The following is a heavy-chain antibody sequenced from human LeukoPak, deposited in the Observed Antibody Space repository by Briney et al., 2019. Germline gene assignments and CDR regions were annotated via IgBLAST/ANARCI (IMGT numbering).Heavy chain of an antibody. Sequence: PGGSLRLSCAASGFTFSNYNMNWVRQAPGKAMEWVSSITTSATYIFYADSVKGRFTISRDNSKNTLYLQMNSLRAEDTAVYYCARVSGVRGVDEPIDYWGQGTLVTVSS. D-gene: IGHD3-10*01. J-gene: IGHJ4*02. V-gene: IGHV3-21*04. CDR1: GFTFSNYN. CDR2: ITTSATYI. CDR3: ARVSGVRGVDEPIDY.